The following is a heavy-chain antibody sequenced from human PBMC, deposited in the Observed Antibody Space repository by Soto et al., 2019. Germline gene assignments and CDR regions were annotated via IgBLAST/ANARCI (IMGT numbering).Heavy chain of an antibody. V-gene: IGHV4-59*01. CDR1: VGSISSYY. CDR3: AGRQTGVFDY. CDR2: IYYTGNT. J-gene: IGHJ4*02. Sequence: SETLSLTCTVSVGSISSYYWSWIRQPPGKGLEWIGYIYYTGNTNYNPSLKSRVTISVDTSKNQFSLKLSSVTAADTAVYYCAGRQTGVFDYWGQGTLVTV.